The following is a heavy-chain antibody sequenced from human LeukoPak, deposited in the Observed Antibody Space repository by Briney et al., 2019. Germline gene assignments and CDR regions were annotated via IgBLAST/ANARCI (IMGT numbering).Heavy chain of an antibody. CDR1: GGSISSGAYY. J-gene: IGHJ4*02. V-gene: IGHV4-31*03. D-gene: IGHD1-26*01. Sequence: SQTLSLTCSVSGGSISSGAYYWRWIRQHPGKGLEWIGYIYYSGSTYYNPSLKSRVTISLDTSKNQFSLKLSSVTAAGTAVYYCARGRLGDNFDYWGQGTLVTVSS. CDR2: IYYSGST. CDR3: ARGRLGDNFDY.